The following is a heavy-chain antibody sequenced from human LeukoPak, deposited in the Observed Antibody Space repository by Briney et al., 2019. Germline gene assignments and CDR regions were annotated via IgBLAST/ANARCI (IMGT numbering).Heavy chain of an antibody. V-gene: IGHV4-30-4*08. CDR2: IYYSGST. CDR1: GGSISSGDYY. D-gene: IGHD4-11*01. Sequence: PSQTLSLTCTASGGSISSGDYYWRWIRQPPGKGLEWIGYIYYSGSTYYNPSLKSRVTISVDTSKNQFSLKLSSVTAADTAVYYCARADYDYSPLADYYMDVWGKGTTVTVSS. J-gene: IGHJ6*03. CDR3: ARADYDYSPLADYYMDV.